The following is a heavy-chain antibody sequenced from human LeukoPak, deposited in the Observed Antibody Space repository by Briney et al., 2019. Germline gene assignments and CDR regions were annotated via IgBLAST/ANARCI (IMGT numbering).Heavy chain of an antibody. D-gene: IGHD2-21*01. CDR3: ARLGPIGAFDI. CDR2: IYYSGST. V-gene: IGHV4-59*01. CDR1: GGSISSYY. J-gene: IGHJ3*02. Sequence: SETLSLTCTVSGGSISSYYWSWIRQPPGKGLEWIGYIYYSGSTNYNPSLKSRVTISVDTSKNQFSLKLSSVTAADTAVYYCARLGPIGAFDIWGQGTMVTVSS.